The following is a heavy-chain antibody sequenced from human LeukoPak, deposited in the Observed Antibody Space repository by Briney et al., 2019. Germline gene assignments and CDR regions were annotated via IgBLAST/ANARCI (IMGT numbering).Heavy chain of an antibody. V-gene: IGHV4-39*01. CDR1: GGSISSSSYY. CDR2: IFYSGST. Sequence: SSETLSLTCTVSGGSISSSSYYWGWIRQPPGQGLEWIGSIFYSGSTYYNPSLESRVTISVDTSKNQFSLKLSSVTAADTAVYYCARQFYYYSGGSHYWGQGTLVTVSS. J-gene: IGHJ4*02. D-gene: IGHD3-22*01. CDR3: ARQFYYYSGGSHY.